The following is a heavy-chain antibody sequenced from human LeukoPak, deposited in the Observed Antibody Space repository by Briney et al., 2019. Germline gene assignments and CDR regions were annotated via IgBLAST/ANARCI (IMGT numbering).Heavy chain of an antibody. CDR1: GYIFTSYD. J-gene: IGHJ4*02. D-gene: IGHD7-27*01. Sequence: GASVKVSCKASGYIFTSYDINWVRQATGQGLEWMGWMNPNSGNTGYAQKFQDRVTMTRNTSISTAYMELSSLRSDDTAVYYCARGPPNWGYDYWGPGTLVTVSS. CDR2: MNPNSGNT. CDR3: ARGPPNWGYDY. V-gene: IGHV1-8*01.